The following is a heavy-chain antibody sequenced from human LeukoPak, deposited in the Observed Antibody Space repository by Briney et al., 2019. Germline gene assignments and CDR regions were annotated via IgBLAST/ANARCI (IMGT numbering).Heavy chain of an antibody. CDR2: MNPNSGNT. CDR1: GYTFTSYD. V-gene: IGHV1-8*01. D-gene: IGHD3-9*01. CDR3: ARGRGSYDILTGYYTNFDY. Sequence: VSVKVSCKASGYTFTSYDINWVRQATGQGLEWKGWMNPNSGNTGYAQKFQGRVTMTRNTSISTAYMELSSLRSEDTAVYYCARGRGSYDILTGYYTNFDYWGQGTLVTVSS. J-gene: IGHJ4*02.